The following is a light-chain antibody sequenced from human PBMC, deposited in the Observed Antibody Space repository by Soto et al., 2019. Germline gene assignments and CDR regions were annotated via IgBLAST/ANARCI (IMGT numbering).Light chain of an antibody. Sequence: QSVLTQPASVSGSPGQSITISCTGTISDVSGYNFVSWYQQYPGEAPKLMIYDVSNRPSGVSNRFSGSKSGNTASLTISGLQAEDVADYYSSAYTSSNTYVFGTGTKVTV. CDR2: DVS. V-gene: IGLV2-14*03. CDR1: ISDVSGYNF. CDR3: SAYTSSNTYV. J-gene: IGLJ1*01.